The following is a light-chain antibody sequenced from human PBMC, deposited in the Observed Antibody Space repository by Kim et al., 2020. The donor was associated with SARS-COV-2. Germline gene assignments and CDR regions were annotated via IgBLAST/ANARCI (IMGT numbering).Light chain of an antibody. Sequence: QSALTQPASVSGSPEQSITISCTGTSSDVGAYNYVSWYQQHPGKAPKVMIYDVSKRPSGVSDRFSASKSGNTASLIISGLQAEDEADYYCSSYTSSTTWVFGGGTQLTVL. J-gene: IGLJ3*02. CDR2: DVS. V-gene: IGLV2-14*01. CDR3: SSYTSSTTWV. CDR1: SSDVGAYNY.